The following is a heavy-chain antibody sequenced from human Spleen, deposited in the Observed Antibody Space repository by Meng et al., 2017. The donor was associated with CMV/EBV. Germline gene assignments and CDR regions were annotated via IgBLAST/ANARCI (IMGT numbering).Heavy chain of an antibody. CDR2: ILDIAT. CDR3: AKTSYFFDNNGVNAWFDP. J-gene: IGHJ5*02. Sequence: SETLRLSCTVSGGSISSYYWSWIRQPPGKGLEWIGEILDIATNYNPSLKSRVTISLDKSKNQFSLKLTSVTAADTAIYYCAKTSYFFDNNGVNAWFDPWGQGTRVTVSS. CDR1: GGSISSYY. V-gene: IGHV4-59*12. D-gene: IGHD2-8*01.